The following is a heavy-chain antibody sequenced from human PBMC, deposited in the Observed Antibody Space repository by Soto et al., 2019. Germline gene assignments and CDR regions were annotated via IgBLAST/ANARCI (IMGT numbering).Heavy chain of an antibody. V-gene: IGHV4-59*01. CDR1: GGSISSYY. D-gene: IGHD3-10*02. J-gene: IGHJ5*01. CDR2: IFYSGST. CDR3: ASMIGDPVLSFDS. Sequence: QVQLQESGPGLVKPSETLSLTCTVSGGSISSYYWSWIRQPPGKGLEWIGFIFYSGSTSYNPSLKSRVTITSDTAEYQCSLKLNSVTAADTAVYYCASMIGDPVLSFDSWGQGTLVAVSS.